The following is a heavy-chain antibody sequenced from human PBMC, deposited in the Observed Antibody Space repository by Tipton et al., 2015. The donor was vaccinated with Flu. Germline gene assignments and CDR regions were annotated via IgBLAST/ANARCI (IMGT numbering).Heavy chain of an antibody. Sequence: TLSLTCTVSGASITNYYWTWIRQPPGKPLEWIGYTSYSGSTNFNPSLRSRVSMSVDASKSQFSLKMTSLSAADTATYFCARNKGTGYEDFWGQGTLITVSS. V-gene: IGHV4-59*01. J-gene: IGHJ4*02. CDR3: ARNKGTGYEDF. CDR1: GASITNYY. CDR2: TSYSGST. D-gene: IGHD1-1*01.